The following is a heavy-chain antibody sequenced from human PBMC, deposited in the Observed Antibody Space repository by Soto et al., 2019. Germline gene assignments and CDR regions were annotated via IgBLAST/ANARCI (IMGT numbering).Heavy chain of an antibody. V-gene: IGHV1-18*01. CDR2: INPLKGDT. D-gene: IGHD4-17*01. J-gene: IGHJ1*01. CDR3: AKDSGARPEYFQA. Sequence: QALLEQSGAEVRKPGASVKVSCKASGYSFTSYGISWVRQAPGQGLEWMGWINPLKGDTQQSQKFLGRVIMTTDTSTSTAFLEMKRLTSDDTAMYYCAKDSGARPEYFQAWGQGTLITVSS. CDR1: GYSFTSYG.